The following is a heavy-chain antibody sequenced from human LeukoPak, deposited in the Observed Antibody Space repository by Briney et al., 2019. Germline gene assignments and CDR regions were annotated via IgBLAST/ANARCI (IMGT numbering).Heavy chain of an antibody. CDR2: IRSKANSYAT. CDR1: GFTFSGSA. D-gene: IGHD3-22*01. Sequence: GGSLKLSCAASGFTFSGSAIHWVRQASGIGLEWLGRIRSKANSYATAYAASVNGRFTISRDDSQNTAYLQMNSLKTEDTAVYYCTSRPTPFYYYDSSASDAFESWGQGTMVTVSS. CDR3: TSRPTPFYYYDSSASDAFES. J-gene: IGHJ3*02. V-gene: IGHV3-73*01.